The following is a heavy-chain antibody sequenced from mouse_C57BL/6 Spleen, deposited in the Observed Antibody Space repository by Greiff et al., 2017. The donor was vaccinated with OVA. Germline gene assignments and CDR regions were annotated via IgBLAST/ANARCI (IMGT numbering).Heavy chain of an antibody. V-gene: IGHV1-62-2*01. D-gene: IGHD1-1*01. CDR3: ARRESIYYGSSYAMDY. CDR1: GYTFTEYT. Sequence: QVQLKQSGAELVKPGASVKLSCKASGYTFTEYTIHWVKQRSGQGLEWIGWFYPGSGSIKYNEKFKDKATLTADKSSSTVYMELSRLTSEDSAVYFCARRESIYYGSSYAMDYWGQGTSVTVSS. CDR2: FYPGSGSI. J-gene: IGHJ4*01.